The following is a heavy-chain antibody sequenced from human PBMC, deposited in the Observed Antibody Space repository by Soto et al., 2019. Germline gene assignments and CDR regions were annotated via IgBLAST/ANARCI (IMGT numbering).Heavy chain of an antibody. CDR3: ASLFYFSGRSCGYYFDY. CDR1: GYTFTSYA. J-gene: IGHJ4*02. Sequence: ASVKVSCKASGYTFTSYAMHWVRQAPGQRLEWMGWINAGNGNTKYSQKFQGRVTITRDTSASTAYMELSSLRSEDTAVYYCASLFYFSGRSCGYYFDYWGQGTLVTVSS. D-gene: IGHD2-15*01. V-gene: IGHV1-3*01. CDR2: INAGNGNT.